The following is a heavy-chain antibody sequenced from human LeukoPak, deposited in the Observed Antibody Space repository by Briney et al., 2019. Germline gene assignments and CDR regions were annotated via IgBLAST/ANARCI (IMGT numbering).Heavy chain of an antibody. CDR2: ISWNSGSI. CDR3: AKSPVPMTTVTTGAFDI. D-gene: IGHD4-17*01. CDR1: GFTFDDYA. Sequence: PGRSLRLSCAASGFTFDDYAMHWVRQAPGKGLEWVSGISWNSGSIGYADSVKGRFTISRDNAKNSLYLQMNSLRAEDTALYYCAKSPVPMTTVTTGAFDIWGQGTMVTVSS. V-gene: IGHV3-9*01. J-gene: IGHJ3*02.